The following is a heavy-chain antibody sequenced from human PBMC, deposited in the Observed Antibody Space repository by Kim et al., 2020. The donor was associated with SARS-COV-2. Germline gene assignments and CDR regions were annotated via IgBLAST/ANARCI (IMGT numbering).Heavy chain of an antibody. J-gene: IGHJ4*02. Sequence: ASVKVSCKASGYTFTGYYIHWVRQAPGQGLEWMGRINPDTGGTNLAQKFQGRVAITRDTSITTTYMELKRLTSDDTAVYYCARGPGGPNIDHWGQGTLVTAAS. CDR2: INPDTGGT. V-gene: IGHV1-2*06. CDR1: GYTFTGYY. CDR3: ARGPGGPNIDH.